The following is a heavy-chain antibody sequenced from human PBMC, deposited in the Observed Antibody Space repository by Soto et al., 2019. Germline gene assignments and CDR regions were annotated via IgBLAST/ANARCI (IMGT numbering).Heavy chain of an antibody. CDR2: ISYDGSNK. Sequence: QVQLVESGGGVVQPGRSLRLSCAASGFAFSSYVMHWVRQAPDKGLEWVAVISYDGSNKYYADSVKGRFTISRDNSKNTLYLQMNSLRAEDTAVYYCARSDYFDYWGQGTLVTVSS. CDR3: ARSDYFDY. V-gene: IGHV3-30-3*01. CDR1: GFAFSSYV. J-gene: IGHJ4*02.